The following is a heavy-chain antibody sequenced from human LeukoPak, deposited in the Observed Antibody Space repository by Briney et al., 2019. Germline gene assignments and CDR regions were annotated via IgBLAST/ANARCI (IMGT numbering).Heavy chain of an antibody. CDR1: GFTFSSYG. Sequence: GRSLRLSCAASGFTFSSYGMHWVRQAPGKGLEWVAVISYDGSNKYYADSVKGRFTISRDNSKNTLYLQMNSLRAEDTAVYYCAKDLSWSGEFPLPDYWGQGTLVTVSS. J-gene: IGHJ4*02. CDR2: ISYDGSNK. CDR3: AKDLSWSGEFPLPDY. D-gene: IGHD3-10*01. V-gene: IGHV3-30*18.